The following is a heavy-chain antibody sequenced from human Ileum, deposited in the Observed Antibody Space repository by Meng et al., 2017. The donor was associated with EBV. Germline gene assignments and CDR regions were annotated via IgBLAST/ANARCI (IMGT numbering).Heavy chain of an antibody. CDR1: GGSFNDYY. CDR2: IDQSGYT. D-gene: IGHD4-23*01. J-gene: IGHJ5*02. Sequence: QARLQPWGTGLLKPSEPLSLTCAVYGGSFNDYYWTWLRQPPGKGLEWIGEIDQSGYTKFNPSLSSRATISRDTSNNQFSLRLNSVTAADTALYYCARYGRCNGNSFYCFDPWGQGTLVTVSS. CDR3: ARYGRCNGNSFYCFDP. V-gene: IGHV4-34*01.